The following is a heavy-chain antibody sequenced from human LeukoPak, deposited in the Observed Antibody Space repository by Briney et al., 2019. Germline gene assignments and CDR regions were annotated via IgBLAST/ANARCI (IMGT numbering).Heavy chain of an antibody. CDR2: FSGAGDYT. D-gene: IGHD3-3*01. Sequence: GGSLRLSCAASGFTYSSYAMSWVRQAPGKGLEWVSSFSGAGDYTHSADSVKGRFIISRDNSKNTLYLQMNSLRVEDTAVYYCAKHPYNDFWSGYYKGFDYWGQGTLVTVSS. V-gene: IGHV3-23*01. CDR1: GFTYSSYA. J-gene: IGHJ4*02. CDR3: AKHPYNDFWSGYYKGFDY.